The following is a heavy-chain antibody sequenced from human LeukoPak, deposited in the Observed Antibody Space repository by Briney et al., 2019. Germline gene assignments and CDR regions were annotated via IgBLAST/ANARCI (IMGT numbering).Heavy chain of an antibody. D-gene: IGHD5-12*01. CDR1: GFTFSSYA. CDR3: ARDSDVATYDY. J-gene: IGHJ4*02. Sequence: GGSLRLACAASGFTFSSYAMSWVRQAPGKGLEWVSTISGSGGSTYYADSVKGRFTISRDNSKNTLYLQMNSLRVEDTAVYYCARDSDVATYDYWGQGTLVTVSS. CDR2: ISGSGGST. V-gene: IGHV3-23*01.